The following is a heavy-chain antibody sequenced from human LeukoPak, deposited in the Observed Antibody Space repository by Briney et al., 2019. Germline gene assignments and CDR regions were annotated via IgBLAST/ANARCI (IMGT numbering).Heavy chain of an antibody. V-gene: IGHV4-4*09. D-gene: IGHD2-15*01. CDR1: GVSISSYY. Sequence: SETLSLTCTVSGVSISSYYWSWIRQPPGKGLEWIGYIYTSGCTNHNPSLKSRVTISVDTSKNQFSLKLSSVTAADTAVYYCARHVASSDSEIFAYSGQGRLVT. CDR3: ARHVASSDSEIFAY. CDR2: IYTSGCT. J-gene: IGHJ4*02.